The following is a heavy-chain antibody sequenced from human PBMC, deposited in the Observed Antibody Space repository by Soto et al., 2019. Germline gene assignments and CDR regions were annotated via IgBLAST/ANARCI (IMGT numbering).Heavy chain of an antibody. CDR3: AKVSFLWFGEPKFAY. D-gene: IGHD3-10*01. CDR2: ISGSGGST. V-gene: IGHV3-23*01. J-gene: IGHJ4*02. Sequence: GGSLRLSCAASGFTFSSYAMSWVRQAPGKGLEWVSAISGSGGSTYYADSVKGRFTISRDNSKNTLYLQMNSLRAEDTAVYYCAKVSFLWFGEPKFAYWGQGTLVPVSS. CDR1: GFTFSSYA.